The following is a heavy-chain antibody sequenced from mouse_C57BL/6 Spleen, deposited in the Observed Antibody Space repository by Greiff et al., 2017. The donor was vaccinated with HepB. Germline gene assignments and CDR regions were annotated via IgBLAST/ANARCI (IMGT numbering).Heavy chain of an antibody. CDR3: ARSGLLITTVVANPYYFDY. V-gene: IGHV1-26*01. CDR2: INPNNGGT. J-gene: IGHJ2*01. D-gene: IGHD1-1*01. Sequence: EVQLQQSGPELVKPGASVKISCKASGYTFTDYYMNWVKQSHGKSLEWIGDINPNNGGTSYNQKFKGKATLTVDKSSSTAYMELRSLTSEDSAVYYGARSGLLITTVVANPYYFDYWGQGTTLTVSS. CDR1: GYTFTDYY.